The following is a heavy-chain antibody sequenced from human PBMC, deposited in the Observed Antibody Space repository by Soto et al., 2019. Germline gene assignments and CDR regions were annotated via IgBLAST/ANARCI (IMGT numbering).Heavy chain of an antibody. CDR1: GFPLRNNE. D-gene: IGHD2-8*01. V-gene: IGHV3-48*03. CDR2: ISSSGTTI. CDR3: ARGGVY. Sequence: TGGSLNPSGEPSGFPLRNNEMNWIRQAPGKGLEWVSYISSSGTTIKYAESVKGRFTISRDNAKNSLYLQMNSLRAEDTAVYYCARGGVYWGQGTLVTVSS. J-gene: IGHJ4*02.